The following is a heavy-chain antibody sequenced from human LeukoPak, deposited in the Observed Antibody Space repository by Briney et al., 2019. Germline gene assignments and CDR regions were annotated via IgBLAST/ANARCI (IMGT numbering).Heavy chain of an antibody. J-gene: IGHJ6*03. D-gene: IGHD1-7*01. CDR3: ASQTGTTENYYYMDV. CDR1: GFTFSSYA. Sequence: GGSLRLSCAASGFTFSSYAMHWVRQAPGKGLEWVAVISYDGSNKYYADSVKGRFTISRDNSKNTLYLQMNSLRVEDTAVYYCASQTGTTENYYYMDVWGKGTTVTVSS. V-gene: IGHV3-30-3*01. CDR2: ISYDGSNK.